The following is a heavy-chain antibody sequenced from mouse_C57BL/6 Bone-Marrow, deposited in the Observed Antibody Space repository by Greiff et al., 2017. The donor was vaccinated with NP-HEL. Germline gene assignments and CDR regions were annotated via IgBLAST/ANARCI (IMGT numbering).Heavy chain of an antibody. CDR3: ARVGYYVTWFAY. V-gene: IGHV1-26*01. CDR2: INPNNGGT. J-gene: IGHJ3*01. D-gene: IGHD2-3*01. CDR1: GYTFTDYY. Sequence: VQLQQSGPELVKPGASVKISCKASGYTFTDYYMNWVKQSHGKSLEWIGDINPNNGGTSYNQKFKGKATLTVDKSSSTAYMELRSLTSEDSAVYYCARVGYYVTWFAYWGQGTLVTVSA.